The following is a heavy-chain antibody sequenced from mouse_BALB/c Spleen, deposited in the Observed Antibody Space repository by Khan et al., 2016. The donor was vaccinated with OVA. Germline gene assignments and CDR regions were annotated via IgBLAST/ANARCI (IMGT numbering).Heavy chain of an antibody. CDR2: INPSTGYT. D-gene: IGHD1-1*01. CDR1: GYTFTSYW. V-gene: IGHV1-7*01. Sequence: VQLQQSGAELAKPGASVKMSCKASGYTFTSYWMHWVKQRPGQGLEWIGYINPSTGYTEYNQRFKDKATLTADKSSSTAYMQLSSLTSADSAVYYCVNHGSSSAWFTYWGQGTLVTVSA. CDR3: VNHGSSSAWFTY. J-gene: IGHJ3*01.